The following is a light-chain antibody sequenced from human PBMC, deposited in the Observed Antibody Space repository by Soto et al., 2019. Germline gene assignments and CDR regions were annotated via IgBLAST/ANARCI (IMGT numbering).Light chain of an antibody. CDR2: HAS. Sequence: EIVLTQSPATLSLSPGERATLSCRASQSVTNSLAWYQQKPGQAPRLLIYHASNRATGIPARFSGSGSGTDFTLTISRLEPADFAVYYCQQRRTFGQGTKVEIK. CDR3: QQRRT. V-gene: IGKV3-11*01. CDR1: QSVTNS. J-gene: IGKJ1*01.